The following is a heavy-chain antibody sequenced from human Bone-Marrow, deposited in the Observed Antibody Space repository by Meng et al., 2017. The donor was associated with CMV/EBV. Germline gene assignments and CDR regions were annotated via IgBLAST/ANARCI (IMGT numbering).Heavy chain of an antibody. CDR1: GGTFSSYA. V-gene: IGHV1-69*05. CDR2: ISTIFGTA. J-gene: IGHJ5*02. CDR3: ASTMYGVIHNWFDP. D-gene: IGHD3-3*01. Sequence: SGGTFSSYAISWVRQARGQGLEGMGVISTIFGTANYAQKFMGRVTITTDESTSTTYMELSSLRSEDEAVYYGASTMYGVIHNWFDPWGQGTLVTVSS.